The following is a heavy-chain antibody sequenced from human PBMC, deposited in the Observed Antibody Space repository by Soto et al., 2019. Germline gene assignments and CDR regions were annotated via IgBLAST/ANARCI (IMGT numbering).Heavy chain of an antibody. V-gene: IGHV5-10-1*01. Sequence: PGESLKISCKGSGYSFTSYWITWVRQMPGKGLEWMGRIDPSDSYTNYSPSFQGHVIISVDKSSSTAYMQWSSLKPSDTAMYYCARASKYSSPVSDGNWGQGTLVTVSS. CDR1: GYSFTSYW. CDR3: ARASKYSSPVSDGN. CDR2: IDPSDSYT. J-gene: IGHJ4*02. D-gene: IGHD6-19*01.